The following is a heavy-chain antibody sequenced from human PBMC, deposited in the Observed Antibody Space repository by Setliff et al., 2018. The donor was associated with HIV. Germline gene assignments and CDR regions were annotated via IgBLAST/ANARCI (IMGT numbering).Heavy chain of an antibody. V-gene: IGHV4-39*07. J-gene: IGHJ3*02. D-gene: IGHD2-2*01. CDR3: ARDRGRWPQVGRDAFDI. CDR1: GGSISSSSYY. Sequence: PSETLSLTCTVSGGSISSSSYYWGWIRQPPGKGLEWIGSIYYSGSTYYNPSLKSRATISVDTSKNQFSLKLSSVTAADTAVYYCARDRGRWPQVGRDAFDIWGQGTMVTVSS. CDR2: IYYSGST.